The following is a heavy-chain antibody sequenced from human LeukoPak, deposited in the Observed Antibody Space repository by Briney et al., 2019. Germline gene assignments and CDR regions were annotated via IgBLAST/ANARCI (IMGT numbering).Heavy chain of an antibody. CDR1: GFTFSSYW. CDR3: AREGFYSSWYGY. J-gene: IGHJ4*02. Sequence: GGPLSLSGAASGFTFSSYWMSWVRQAPGKGLEWVANIKQDGSEKYFVDYVKGRFTISRDNAKNSLYLQMNSLRAEDTAVYYCAREGFYSSWYGYWGQGTLVTVSS. CDR2: IKQDGSEK. V-gene: IGHV3-7*01. D-gene: IGHD6-13*01.